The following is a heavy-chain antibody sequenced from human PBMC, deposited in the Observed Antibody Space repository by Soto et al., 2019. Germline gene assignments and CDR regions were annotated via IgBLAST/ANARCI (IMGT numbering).Heavy chain of an antibody. CDR1: GYTFSNYA. CDR2: ISSYNSYNGDT. Sequence: QVQLVQSGADLKKPGASVQVSCKTSGYTFSNYAINWVRQAPGQGLEWMGWISSYNSYNGDTKYARMLQDRLTMTIDTSTATAYMELRSLRSGDTAVYYCARSALERGEVGYYGMDVWGRGTTVTVSS. J-gene: IGHJ6*02. CDR3: ARSALERGEVGYYGMDV. V-gene: IGHV1-18*04. D-gene: IGHD3-16*01.